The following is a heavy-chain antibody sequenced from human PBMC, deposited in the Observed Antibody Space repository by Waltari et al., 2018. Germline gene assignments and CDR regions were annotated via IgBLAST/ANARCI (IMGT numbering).Heavy chain of an antibody. CDR2: ISSGGST. CDR3: VCLGSDCYTLDY. CDR1: GFTVRSYA. Sequence: EGQLLVAGGGLVQRGGSLRLSCAASGFTVRSYAMSWARQAPGKWLGWVSVISSGGSTSFADSVKGRFTISRDHSKNTLYLQMTSLRAEDTAVYYCVCLGSDCYTLDYWGQGTLVTVSS. V-gene: IGHV3-23*03. D-gene: IGHD2-21*01. J-gene: IGHJ4*02.